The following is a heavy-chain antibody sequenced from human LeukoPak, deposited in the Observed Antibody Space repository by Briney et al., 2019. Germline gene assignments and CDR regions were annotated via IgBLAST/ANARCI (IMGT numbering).Heavy chain of an antibody. V-gene: IGHV3-7*01. D-gene: IGHD5-18*01. CDR1: EFTFSNYW. CDR2: VKQDGSEK. CDR3: ARVRNTAMVYDY. Sequence: GGSLRLSCEASEFTFSNYWMSWVRQAPGKGLEWVANVKQDGSEKYYVDSVKGRFTISRDNSKNTLYLQMNSLRAEDTAVYYCARVRNTAMVYDYWGQGTLVTVSS. J-gene: IGHJ4*02.